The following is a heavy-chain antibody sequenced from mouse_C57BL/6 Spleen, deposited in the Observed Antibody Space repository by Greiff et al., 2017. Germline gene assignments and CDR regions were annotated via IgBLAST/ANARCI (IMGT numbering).Heavy chain of an antibody. Sequence: EVQGVESGGGLVKPGGSLKLSCAASGFTFSSYAMSWVRQTPEKRLEWVATISDGGSYTYYPDNVKGRFTISRDNANNNLYLQMSHLKSEDTAMYYCAREGLYYDYGRYFDVWGTGTTVTVSS. J-gene: IGHJ1*03. CDR1: GFTFSSYA. CDR3: AREGLYYDYGRYFDV. D-gene: IGHD2-4*01. V-gene: IGHV5-4*01. CDR2: ISDGGSYT.